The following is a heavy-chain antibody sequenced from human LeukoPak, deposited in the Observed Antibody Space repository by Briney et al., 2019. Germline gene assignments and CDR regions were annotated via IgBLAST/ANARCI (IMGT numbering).Heavy chain of an antibody. CDR3: ARDLEIGSSSYYFDH. D-gene: IGHD1-1*01. CDR1: GFTFSSFG. Sequence: ARSLRLSCAASGFTFSSFGMHWVRQAPGKGLEWVAIIWYDGSNTYYVDSVRGRFTISRDNSKNTLYLQVNSLRAEDTAMYYCARDLEIGSSSYYFDHWGQGTLVTVSS. V-gene: IGHV3-33*01. J-gene: IGHJ4*02. CDR2: IWYDGSNT.